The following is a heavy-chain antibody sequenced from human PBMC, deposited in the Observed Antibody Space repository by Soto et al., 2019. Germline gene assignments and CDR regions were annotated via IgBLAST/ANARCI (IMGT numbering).Heavy chain of an antibody. CDR1: GYTFTGYY. CDR2: INPSGGDT. D-gene: IGHD3-22*01. Sequence: ASVKVSCKASGYTFTGYYMHWVRQAPGQGLEWMGIINPSGGDTRYALKFEDRVTMTRDTSTSTVYMDLSSLRSEDTAVYYCARARYYYDISGYYAFDYWGQGALVTVSS. CDR3: ARARYYYDISGYYAFDY. J-gene: IGHJ4*02. V-gene: IGHV1-46*01.